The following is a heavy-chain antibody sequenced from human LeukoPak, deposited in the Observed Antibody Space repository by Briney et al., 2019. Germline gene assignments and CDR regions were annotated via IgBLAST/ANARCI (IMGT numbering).Heavy chain of an antibody. CDR3: ARYYYDSSGYSEPAFDI. J-gene: IGHJ3*02. CDR1: GGSFSGYY. CDR2: IKHSGSS. V-gene: IGHV4-34*01. Sequence: SETLSLTCAVYGGSFSGYYWSWIRQPPGKGLEWIGEIKHSGSSNYNPSLKSRVTISVDTSKNQFSLKLSSVTAADTAVYYCARYYYDSSGYSEPAFDIWGQGTMVTVSS. D-gene: IGHD3-22*01.